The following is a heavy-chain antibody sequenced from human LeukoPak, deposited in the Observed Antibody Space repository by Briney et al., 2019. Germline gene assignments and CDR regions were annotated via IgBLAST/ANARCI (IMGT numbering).Heavy chain of an antibody. CDR3: ARVSPNTVTTLQYFDY. CDR2: IKSKTDGGTT. J-gene: IGHJ4*02. V-gene: IGHV3-15*01. Sequence: GGSLRLSCAASGFTVSSNYMSWVRQAPGKGLEWVGRIKSKTDGGTTDYAAPVKGRFTISRDDSKNTLYLQMNSLKTEDTAVYYCARVSPNTVTTLQYFDYWGQGTLVTVSS. D-gene: IGHD4-17*01. CDR1: GFTVSSNY.